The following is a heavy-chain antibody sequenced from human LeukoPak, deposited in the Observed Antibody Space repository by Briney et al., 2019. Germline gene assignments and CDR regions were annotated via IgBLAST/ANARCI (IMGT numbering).Heavy chain of an antibody. CDR2: IYYSGST. CDR3: ARARGIYCRSTSSYADAIDG. CDR1: GGSISSGDYY. J-gene: IGHJ3*01. V-gene: IGHV4-30-4*08. D-gene: IGHD2-2*01. Sequence: KPSQTLSLTCTVSGGSISSGDYYWGWIREPPGKGLEWIGYIYYSGSTYYNPSLKSRVTIPVDTSKNQFSLKLSSVTAADTAVYYRARARGIYCRSTSSYADAIDGAGQRRTVTVSS.